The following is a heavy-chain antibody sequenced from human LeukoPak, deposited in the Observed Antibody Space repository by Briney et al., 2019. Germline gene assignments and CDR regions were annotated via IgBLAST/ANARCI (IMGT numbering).Heavy chain of an antibody. D-gene: IGHD5-12*01. J-gene: IGHJ4*02. Sequence: ASVKVSCKASGYTFTSYDINWVRQATGQGLEWMGWMNPNSGNTGYAQKFQGRVTMTRNTSISTAYMELSSQRSDDTAVYYCARTKDIVATDFDYWGQGTLVTVSS. CDR3: ARTKDIVATDFDY. V-gene: IGHV1-8*01. CDR1: GYTFTSYD. CDR2: MNPNSGNT.